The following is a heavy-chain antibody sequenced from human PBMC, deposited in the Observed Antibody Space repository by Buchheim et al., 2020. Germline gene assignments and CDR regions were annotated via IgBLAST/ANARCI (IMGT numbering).Heavy chain of an antibody. D-gene: IGHD1-26*01. V-gene: IGHV3-49*03. Sequence: EVQLVESGGGLVQPGRSLRLSCTASGFTFGGYAVSWFRQAPGKGLEWVGFIRTNAYGGATDYAASVKGRFTISRDDYKALAYLQMNSLKAEDTAVYYCTRVRGSYPAYYFDYWGQGTL. J-gene: IGHJ4*02. CDR2: IRTNAYGGAT. CDR3: TRVRGSYPAYYFDY. CDR1: GFTFGGYA.